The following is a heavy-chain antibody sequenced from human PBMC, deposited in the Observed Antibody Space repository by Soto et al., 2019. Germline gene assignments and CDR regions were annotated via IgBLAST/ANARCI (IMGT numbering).Heavy chain of an antibody. V-gene: IGHV4-39*01. Sequence: QLQLQESGPGLVKPSETLSLTCTVSGGSVSSSNYYWGWIRQSPGKGLEWIGSIYYSGSTYYNPSLESRATISVDKSKTQFSLKVTSVTAADTAVYYCARLEGLATSSYYFDYWGQGTLVTVSS. CDR1: GGSVSSSNYY. CDR3: ARLEGLATSSYYFDY. CDR2: IYYSGST. D-gene: IGHD6-6*01. J-gene: IGHJ4*02.